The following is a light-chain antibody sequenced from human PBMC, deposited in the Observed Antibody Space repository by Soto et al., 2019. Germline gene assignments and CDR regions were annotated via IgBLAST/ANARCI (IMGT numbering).Light chain of an antibody. CDR1: QGIRND. V-gene: IGKV1-6*01. CDR2: ATS. J-gene: IGKJ1*01. Sequence: AIQMTQSPSSLSASVGDRVTITCRASQGIRNDLGWYQHRPGKAPKLLIFATSSLQSGVPSRFSGSGSGTDFTLTISSLQPEDFATYYCFQDYNYPRTFGQGTKVEI. CDR3: FQDYNYPRT.